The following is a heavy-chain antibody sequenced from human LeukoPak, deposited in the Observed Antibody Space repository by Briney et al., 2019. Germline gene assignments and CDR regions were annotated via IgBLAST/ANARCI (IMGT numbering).Heavy chain of an antibody. CDR2: IYHSGST. Sequence: PSETLSLTCTVSGYSISSGYYWGWIRQPPGKGLEWIGSIYHSGSTYYNPSLKSRVTISVDTSKNQFSLKLSSVTAADTAVYYCARDSSPSLDYWGQGTLVTVSS. V-gene: IGHV4-38-2*02. CDR3: ARDSSPSLDY. D-gene: IGHD6-6*01. CDR1: GYSISSGYY. J-gene: IGHJ4*02.